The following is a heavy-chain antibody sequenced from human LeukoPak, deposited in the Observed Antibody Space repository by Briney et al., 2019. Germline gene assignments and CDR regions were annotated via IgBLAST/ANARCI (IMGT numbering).Heavy chain of an antibody. Sequence: ASVKVSCKVSGYTLTELSMHWVRQAPGKGLEWMGGFDPEDGETIYAQKFQGRVTMTEDTSTDTAYMELSNLRSEDTAVYYCATGNLWFGELRPNFDYWGQGTLVTVSS. CDR1: GYTLTELS. CDR2: FDPEDGET. D-gene: IGHD3-10*01. V-gene: IGHV1-24*01. CDR3: ATGNLWFGELRPNFDY. J-gene: IGHJ4*02.